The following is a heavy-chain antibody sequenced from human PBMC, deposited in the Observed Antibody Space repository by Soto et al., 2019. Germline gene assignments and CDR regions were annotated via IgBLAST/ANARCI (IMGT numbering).Heavy chain of an antibody. Sequence: PSETLSLTCAVSGGSISSSGYSWSWIRQPPGKGLEWIGYIYHSGSTYYNPSLKSRVTISVDRSKNQFSLKLSSVTAADTAVYYCARVVSSGYHDAFDIWGQGTMVTVSS. CDR1: GGSISSSGYS. V-gene: IGHV4-30-2*01. D-gene: IGHD3-22*01. J-gene: IGHJ3*02. CDR2: IYHSGST. CDR3: ARVVSSGYHDAFDI.